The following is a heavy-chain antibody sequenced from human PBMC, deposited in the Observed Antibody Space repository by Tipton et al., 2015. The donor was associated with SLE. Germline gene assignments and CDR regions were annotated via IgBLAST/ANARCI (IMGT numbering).Heavy chain of an antibody. D-gene: IGHD3-22*01. J-gene: IGHJ4*02. CDR2: IYYSGST. Sequence: GLVKPSETLSLTCTVSGGSLSTYYWGWIRQPPGKGLEWIGSIYYSGSTYYNPSLKSRVSISVDTSKNQFSLKLTSVTAADTALYYCVRQFRSSGYSLYYFDYWGQGSLVTVSS. CDR1: GGSLSTYY. V-gene: IGHV4-39*01. CDR3: VRQFRSSGYSLYYFDY.